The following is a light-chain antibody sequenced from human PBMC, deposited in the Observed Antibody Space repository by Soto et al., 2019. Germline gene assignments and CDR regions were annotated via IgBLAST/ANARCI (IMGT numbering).Light chain of an antibody. Sequence: EIVMTQSPATLSVSPGEGATVSCRASQSVSSSYLAWYQQKPGLAPRLLIYDASSRATGIPDRFSGSGSGTDFTLTISRLESEDFAVYYCQQYDNWPWTFGQGTKVDI. CDR1: QSVSSSY. V-gene: IGKV3D-20*01. CDR3: QQYDNWPWT. J-gene: IGKJ1*01. CDR2: DAS.